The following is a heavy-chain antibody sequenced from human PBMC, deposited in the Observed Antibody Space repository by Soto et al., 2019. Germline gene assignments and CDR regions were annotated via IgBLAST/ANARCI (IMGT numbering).Heavy chain of an antibody. J-gene: IGHJ5*02. CDR3: ARGRGYCSSTSCYRVRWFAP. Sequence: QVQLQQWGAGLLKPSETLSLTCAVYGGSFSGYYWSWIRQPPGKGLEWIGEINHSGSTNYNPSLKSRVTIPVDTSKNQFSRRLGSVTAADTAVYYCARGRGYCSSTSCYRVRWFAPGGQGPLVTVSS. CDR1: GGSFSGYY. V-gene: IGHV4-34*01. D-gene: IGHD2-2*02. CDR2: INHSGST.